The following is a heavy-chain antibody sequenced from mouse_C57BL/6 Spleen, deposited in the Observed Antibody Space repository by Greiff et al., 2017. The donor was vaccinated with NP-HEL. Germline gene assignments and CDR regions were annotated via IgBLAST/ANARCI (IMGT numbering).Heavy chain of an antibody. CDR3: ARGETGTTWFAY. CDR2: IYPGDGDT. Sequence: VQRVESGPELVKPGASMKISCKASGYAFSSSWMNWVKQRPGKGLEWIGRIYPGDGDTNYNGKFKGKATLTADKSSSTAYMQLSSLTSEDSAVYFCARGETGTTWFAYWGQGTLVTVSA. J-gene: IGHJ3*01. D-gene: IGHD4-1*01. CDR1: GYAFSSSW. V-gene: IGHV1-82*01.